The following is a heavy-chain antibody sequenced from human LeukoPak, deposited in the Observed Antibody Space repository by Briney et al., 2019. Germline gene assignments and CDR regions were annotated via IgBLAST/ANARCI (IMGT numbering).Heavy chain of an antibody. Sequence: PGGSLRLTCAASGFTFSSYDMKWVRQAPGKGLEWVSYSSSSGSTIHYADSVKGRFTISRDNAKSSLYLQMNSLRAEDTAVYYCASQHNYGSGSYLLSWGQRTLVTVSS. CDR2: SSSSGSTI. CDR3: ASQHNYGSGSYLLS. D-gene: IGHD3-10*01. V-gene: IGHV3-48*03. J-gene: IGHJ4*02. CDR1: GFTFSSYD.